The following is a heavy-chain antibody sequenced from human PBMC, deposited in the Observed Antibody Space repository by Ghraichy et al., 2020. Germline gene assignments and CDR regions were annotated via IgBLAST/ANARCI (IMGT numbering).Heavy chain of an antibody. J-gene: IGHJ5*02. Sequence: GGSLRLSCAASGFTFSSYPMTWVRQAPGKGLEWVSAIIGSGGSTYYADSVKGRFTISRDNSKNTLYLQMDSLRAEDTAVYYCAKDLRSSTSCCNWFDPWGQGTLVTVSS. V-gene: IGHV3-23*01. CDR2: IIGSGGST. CDR1: GFTFSSYP. CDR3: AKDLRSSTSCCNWFDP. D-gene: IGHD2-2*01.